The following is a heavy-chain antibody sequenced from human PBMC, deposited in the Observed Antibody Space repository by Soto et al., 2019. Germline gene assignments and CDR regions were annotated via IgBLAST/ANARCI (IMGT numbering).Heavy chain of an antibody. D-gene: IGHD2-15*01. J-gene: IGHJ6*02. CDR2: IYPGDSNT. CDR3: VRMGFSSDGYHSYYYYGMDV. V-gene: IGHV5-51*01. CDR1: GYSFTSYW. Sequence: GESLKISCKGSGYSFTSYWIGWVRQMPGKGLEWMGIIYPGDSNTRYSPSLQGQVTISADKSISTAYLQWSSLKASDTAMYYCVRMGFSSDGYHSYYYYGMDVWGQGTTVTVSS.